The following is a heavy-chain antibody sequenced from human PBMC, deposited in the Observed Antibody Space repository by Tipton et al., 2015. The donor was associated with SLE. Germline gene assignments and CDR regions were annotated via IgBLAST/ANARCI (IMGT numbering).Heavy chain of an antibody. CDR1: GGSFSGYY. CDR3: AGDQYDSSGYYYPPHFDY. D-gene: IGHD3-22*01. Sequence: LRLSCAVYGGSFSGYYWSWIRQPPGKGLEWIGYIYYSGSTNYNPSLKSRVTISVDTSKNQFSLKLSSVTAADTAVYYCAGDQYDSSGYYYPPHFDYWGQGTLVTVSS. V-gene: IGHV4-59*08. CDR2: IYYSGST. J-gene: IGHJ4*02.